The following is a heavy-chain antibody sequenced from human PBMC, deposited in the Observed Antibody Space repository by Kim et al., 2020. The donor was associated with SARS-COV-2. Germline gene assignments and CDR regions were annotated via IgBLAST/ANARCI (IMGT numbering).Heavy chain of an antibody. CDR2: ISWDGGST. Sequence: GGSLRLSCAASGFTFDDYTMHWVRQAPGKGLEWVSLISWDGGSTYYADSVKGRFTISRDNSKNSLYLQMNSLRTEDTALYYCLRSRGWYNYFDYWGQGTLVTVSS. CDR3: LRSRGWYNYFDY. CDR1: GFTFDDYT. V-gene: IGHV3-43*01. J-gene: IGHJ4*02. D-gene: IGHD6-19*01.